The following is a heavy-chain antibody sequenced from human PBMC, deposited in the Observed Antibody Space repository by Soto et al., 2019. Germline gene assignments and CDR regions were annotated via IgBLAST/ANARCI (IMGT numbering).Heavy chain of an antibody. J-gene: IGHJ4*02. D-gene: IGHD3-10*01. Sequence: ASVKVSCKASGYTFTSYGISWVRQAPGQGLEWMGWISAYNGNTNYAQKLQGRVTMTTDTSTSTAYMELRSLRSDDTAVYYCARDHVGMVRGDIINLDYWGQGTLVTVSS. CDR2: ISAYNGNT. CDR1: GYTFTSYG. CDR3: ARDHVGMVRGDIINLDY. V-gene: IGHV1-18*01.